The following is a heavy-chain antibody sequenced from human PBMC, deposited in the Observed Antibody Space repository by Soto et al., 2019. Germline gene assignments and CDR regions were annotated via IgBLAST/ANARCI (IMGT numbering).Heavy chain of an antibody. CDR1: GHTFTGHQ. CDR3: ALEPTGTAGFDY. Sequence: ASVKVSCKASGHTFTGHQMHWVRQAPGQGLEWMGLIDLDIGDTKYAQKFQGRVTSTSDTSITTAYMELRGLKSDDTAVYYCALEPTGTAGFDYWGQGTLVTLSS. J-gene: IGHJ4*02. D-gene: IGHD2-21*02. CDR2: IDLDIGDT. V-gene: IGHV1-2*02.